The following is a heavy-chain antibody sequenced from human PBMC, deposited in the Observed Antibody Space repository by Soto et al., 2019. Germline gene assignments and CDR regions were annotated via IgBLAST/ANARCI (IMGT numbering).Heavy chain of an antibody. J-gene: IGHJ4*02. CDR2: ISGSDDST. Sequence: EVQRLESGGGLVQPGESLRLSCAASGFTFSSYAMSWVRQAPGKGLEWVSVISGSDDSTYYADSVKGRFTISRDNSKNTLYRQMNSLRAEDTAVYYCAKRSSSSTFDYWGQGTLVTVSS. D-gene: IGHD6-6*01. CDR1: GFTFSSYA. CDR3: AKRSSSSTFDY. V-gene: IGHV3-23*01.